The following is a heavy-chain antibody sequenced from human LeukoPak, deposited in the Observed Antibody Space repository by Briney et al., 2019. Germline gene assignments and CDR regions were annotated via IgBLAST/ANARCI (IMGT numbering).Heavy chain of an antibody. CDR2: VAHDEKTI. V-gene: IGHV3-30*04. CDR3: AREKQSGGTPFDY. D-gene: IGHD1-26*01. CDR1: GFTFTGHS. J-gene: IGHJ4*02. Sequence: GGSLRLSCVASGFTFTGHSMHWVRQAPGKGLEWVAVVAHDEKTIFYADSLKGRFTVSRDNSKNTVYLQMNSLRDEDTAVYYCAREKQSGGTPFDYWGQGALVTVSS.